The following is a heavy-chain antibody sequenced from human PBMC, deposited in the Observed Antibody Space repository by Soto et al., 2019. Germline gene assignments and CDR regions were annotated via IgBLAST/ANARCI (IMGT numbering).Heavy chain of an antibody. Sequence: QAQLVESGGGVVQPGRSLRLSCAASGSTFSSYAMHWVRHAPGKGLEWVAVISYDGSKKYYADSVKGRFTISRDNSKNTLDVQMNSLRAVDTAVYFCARVGIECSGGGCYWRRWYYHSMDVWGQGTTVTVSS. CDR3: ARVGIECSGGGCYWRRWYYHSMDV. CDR2: ISYDGSKK. CDR1: GSTFSSYA. V-gene: IGHV3-30-3*01. D-gene: IGHD2-15*01. J-gene: IGHJ6*02.